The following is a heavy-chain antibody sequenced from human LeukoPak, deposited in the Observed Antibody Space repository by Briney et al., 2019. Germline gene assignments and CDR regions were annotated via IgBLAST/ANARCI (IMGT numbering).Heavy chain of an antibody. CDR2: ISAYNGNT. V-gene: IGHV1-18*01. CDR3: ARDDEVASLGNFDY. Sequence: ASVKVSCKASGYTFTSYGISWVRQAPGQGLEWMGWISAYNGNTNYAQNLQGRVTMTTDTSTSTAYMELRSLRSDDTAVYYCARDDEVASLGNFDYWGQGTLVTVSS. D-gene: IGHD5-12*01. J-gene: IGHJ4*02. CDR1: GYTFTSYG.